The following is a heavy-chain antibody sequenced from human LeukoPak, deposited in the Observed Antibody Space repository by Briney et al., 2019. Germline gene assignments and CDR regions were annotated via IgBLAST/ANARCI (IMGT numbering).Heavy chain of an antibody. CDR2: TRNKANSYTT. CDR1: GFTFSSYG. Sequence: PGGSLRLSCAASGFTFSSYGMHWVRQAPGKGLEWVGRTRNKANSYTTEYAASVKGRFTISRDDSKNSLYLQMNSLKTEDTAVYYCAGGYDSSGYYLDDYYYYGMDVWGQGTTVTVSS. CDR3: AGGYDSSGYYLDDYYYYGMDV. V-gene: IGHV3-72*01. D-gene: IGHD3-22*01. J-gene: IGHJ6*02.